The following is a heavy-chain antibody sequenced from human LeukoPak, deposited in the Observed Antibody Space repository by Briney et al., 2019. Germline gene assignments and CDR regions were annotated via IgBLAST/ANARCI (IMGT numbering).Heavy chain of an antibody. CDR2: IYTGGST. V-gene: IGHV3-53*01. J-gene: IGHJ4*02. CDR3: ARGHEALDY. Sequence: GGSLRLSCAVSGFTVSHNYMTWVRQAPGKGLEWVSFIYTGGSTFYADSVKGRFTISRDNSKNTLYLQMNSLRAGDTAIYYCARGHEALDYWGQGTLVTVSS. CDR1: GFTVSHNY.